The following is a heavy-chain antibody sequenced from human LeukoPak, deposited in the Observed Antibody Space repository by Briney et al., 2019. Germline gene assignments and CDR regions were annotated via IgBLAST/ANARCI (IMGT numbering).Heavy chain of an antibody. D-gene: IGHD3-9*01. J-gene: IGHJ3*01. Sequence: GGSLTLPCAASGFTFSNAWMNWLRQAPGKGPEWVGRFKSKTDGGAIGYAAPVIGRFTISSDDSILKVYLQMNSLKTGDTAFYYCTTALNFGILTGLYQPIAAFDVWGPGAMVTVSS. CDR1: GFTFSNAW. V-gene: IGHV3-15*01. CDR2: FKSKTDGGAI. CDR3: TTALNFGILTGLYQPIAAFDV.